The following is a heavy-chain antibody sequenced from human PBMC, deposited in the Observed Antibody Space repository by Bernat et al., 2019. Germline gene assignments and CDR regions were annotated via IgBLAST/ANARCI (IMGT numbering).Heavy chain of an antibody. CDR1: GYTFTGYY. Sequence: QVQLVQSGAEVREPGASVKVSCKASGYTFTGYYIHWVRPAPGQGLESMGWINPNSGGTNFAQKFQGRVTMTRDTSISTAYMELSRLRSDDTAVSYCAMTSRSFNGPDYWGQGTLVTVSS. V-gene: IGHV1-2*02. J-gene: IGHJ4*02. D-gene: IGHD6-6*01. CDR2: INPNSGGT. CDR3: AMTSRSFNGPDY.